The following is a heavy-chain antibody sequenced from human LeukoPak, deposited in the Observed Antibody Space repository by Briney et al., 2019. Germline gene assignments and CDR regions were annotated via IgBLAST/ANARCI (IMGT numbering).Heavy chain of an antibody. J-gene: IGHJ3*02. CDR2: IYYSGST. V-gene: IGHV4-61*05. Sequence: SETLSLTCTVSGGSISSSSYYWGWIRQPPGKGLEWIGYIYYSGSTNYNPSLKSRVTISVDTSKNQFSLKLSSVTAADTAVYYCASLLITGDVDAFDIWGQGTMVTVSS. CDR1: GGSISSSSYY. D-gene: IGHD1-20*01. CDR3: ASLLITGDVDAFDI.